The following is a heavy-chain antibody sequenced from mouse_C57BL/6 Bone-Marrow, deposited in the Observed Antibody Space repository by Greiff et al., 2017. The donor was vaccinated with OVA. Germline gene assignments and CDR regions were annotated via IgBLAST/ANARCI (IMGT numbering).Heavy chain of an antibody. V-gene: IGHV1-82*01. CDR3: ARHYGNYSY. D-gene: IGHD2-1*01. J-gene: IGHJ2*01. CDR1: GYAFSSSW. CDR2: IYPGDGDT. Sequence: QVQLQQSGPELVKPGASVKISCKASGYAFSSSWMNWVKQRPGKGLEWIGRIYPGDGDTNYNGKFKGKATLTADKSSSTAYMQLSSLTSEDSAVYFGARHYGNYSYWGQGTTLTVSS.